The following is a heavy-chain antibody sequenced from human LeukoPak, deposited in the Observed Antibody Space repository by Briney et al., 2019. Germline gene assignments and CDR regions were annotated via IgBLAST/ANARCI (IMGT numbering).Heavy chain of an antibody. CDR1: GYTFTSYY. V-gene: IGHV1-46*01. CDR3: ARRRQKYYYDSSGFDY. J-gene: IGHJ4*02. Sequence: ASVKVSCKASGYTFTSYYMHWVQQAPGQGLEWMGIINPSGGSTSYAQKFQGRVTMTRDTSTSTVYMELSSLRSEDTAVYYCARRRQKYYYDSSGFDYWGQGTLVTVSS. D-gene: IGHD3-22*01. CDR2: INPSGGST.